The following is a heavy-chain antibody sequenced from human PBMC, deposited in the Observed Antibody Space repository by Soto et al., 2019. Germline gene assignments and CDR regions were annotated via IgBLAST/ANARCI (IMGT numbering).Heavy chain of an antibody. J-gene: IGHJ6*03. Sequence: EVQLVESGGGLVQPGGSLRLSCAASGFTVSSNYMSWVRQAPGKGLEWVSVIYSGGSTYYADSVKGRFTISRDNSKNTLYLQMNSLRAEDTAVYYCARTRSGYCSSTCCLGYMDVWGKGTTVTVSS. CDR3: ARTRSGYCSSTCCLGYMDV. CDR2: IYSGGST. CDR1: GFTVSSNY. V-gene: IGHV3-66*01. D-gene: IGHD2-2*03.